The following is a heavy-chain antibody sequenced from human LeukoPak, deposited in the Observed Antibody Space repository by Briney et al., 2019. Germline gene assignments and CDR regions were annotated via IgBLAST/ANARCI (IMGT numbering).Heavy chain of an antibody. CDR2: IYYSGST. D-gene: IGHD3-16*01. Sequence: SETLSLICTVSGVAISSYYWSWIRQPPGKRLEWIGYIYYSGSTKYNPSLKSRVTISVDTSKNQFSLKLSSVTAADTAVYYCAREGRGRGPDYWGQGTLVTVSS. V-gene: IGHV4-59*01. CDR3: AREGRGRGPDY. J-gene: IGHJ4*02. CDR1: GVAISSYY.